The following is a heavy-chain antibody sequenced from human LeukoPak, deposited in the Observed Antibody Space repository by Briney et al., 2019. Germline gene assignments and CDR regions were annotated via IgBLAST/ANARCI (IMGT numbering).Heavy chain of an antibody. J-gene: IGHJ4*02. CDR1: GFTFSDHY. Sequence: GGSLRLSCAASGFTFSDHYMDWVRQAPGKGLEWVGGIKNKANSYTTEYAASVKGRFTSSRDDSLDMQMHSLKTEDPAVYYCARDNKGYSSSYFGFDHWGQGTLVTVSS. CDR3: ARDNKGYSSSYFGFDH. D-gene: IGHD6-13*01. CDR2: IKNKANSYTT. V-gene: IGHV3-72*01.